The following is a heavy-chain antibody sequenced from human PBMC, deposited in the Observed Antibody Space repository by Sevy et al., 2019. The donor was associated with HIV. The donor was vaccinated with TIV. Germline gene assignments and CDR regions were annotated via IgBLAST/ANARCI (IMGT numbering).Heavy chain of an antibody. CDR3: ARTTVTTLSSARNNWFDP. CDR1: GDSINNGDYY. Sequence: TLSLTCTVSGDSINNGDYYWSWIRQHPGKGLEWIGKIYYTGTTYYNPSLKSRLRISVERSENTLSLGLGSVTAADTAVYYCARTTVTTLSSARNNWFDPWGQGTLVTVSS. V-gene: IGHV4-31*03. CDR2: IYYTGTT. D-gene: IGHD4-4*01. J-gene: IGHJ5*02.